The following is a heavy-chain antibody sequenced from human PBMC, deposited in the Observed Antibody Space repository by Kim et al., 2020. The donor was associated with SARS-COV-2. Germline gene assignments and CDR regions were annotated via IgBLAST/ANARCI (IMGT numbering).Heavy chain of an antibody. D-gene: IGHD1-26*01. CDR3: ARGGRYSYS. Sequence: GGSLRLSCAASGFTFSTNWMTWVRQAPGKGLEWVANINQDGSETNYVDSVKGRFTISRDNAKNSLYLQMNSLRAEDTAVYYCARGGRYSYSWGQGTLVTVSS. CDR1: GFTFSTNW. J-gene: IGHJ4*02. V-gene: IGHV3-7*01. CDR2: INQDGSET.